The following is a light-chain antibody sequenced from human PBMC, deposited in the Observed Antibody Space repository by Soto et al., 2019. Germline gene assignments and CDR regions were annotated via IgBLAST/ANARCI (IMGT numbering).Light chain of an antibody. V-gene: IGLV2-18*01. Sequence: QSALTQPPSVSGSPGQSVTISCTGTSTDFVGYNRVSWYQQPPGTAPKLMIYEVSKRPSGVPDRFFGSKSGNTASLTISGLQAADEADYYCSLYTSENAYVFGTGTKV. CDR3: SLYTSENAYV. CDR1: STDFVGYNR. J-gene: IGLJ1*01. CDR2: EVS.